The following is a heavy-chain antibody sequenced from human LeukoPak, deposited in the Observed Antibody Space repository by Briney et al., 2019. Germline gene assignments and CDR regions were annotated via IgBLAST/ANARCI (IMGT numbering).Heavy chain of an antibody. CDR2: INNDGSTT. V-gene: IGHV3-74*01. CDR1: GFTFSSYA. Sequence: PGGSLRLSCAASGFTFSSYAMSWVRQAPGKGLVWVSQINNDGSTTRYADSVKGRFTISRDNAENTPYLQMNSLRAEDAAVYYCARGYSSSWYNWFDPWGQGTLVTVSS. J-gene: IGHJ5*02. CDR3: ARGYSSSWYNWFDP. D-gene: IGHD6-13*01.